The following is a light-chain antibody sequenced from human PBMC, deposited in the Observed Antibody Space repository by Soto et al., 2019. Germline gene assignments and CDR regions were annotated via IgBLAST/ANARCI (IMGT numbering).Light chain of an antibody. V-gene: IGLV2-14*01. CDR3: SSYTTSSTVV. Sequence: QSVLTQPASVSGSPGQSITISCTGTSSDVGGYNYVSWYQQHPGKAPKLMIYDVSHRPSGVSNRFSDSKSGNTASLTISGLQAEDEADYYCSSYTTSSTVVFGGRTKLTVL. CDR1: SSDVGGYNY. J-gene: IGLJ2*01. CDR2: DVS.